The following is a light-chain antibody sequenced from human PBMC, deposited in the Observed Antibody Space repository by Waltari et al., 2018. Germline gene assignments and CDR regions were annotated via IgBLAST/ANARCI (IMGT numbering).Light chain of an antibody. CDR1: QSVGSK. J-gene: IGKJ5*01. CDR2: DVL. V-gene: IGKV3-15*01. CDR3: QQYNNWPPIT. Sequence: EIMMTQSPATLSVSPGERVPLSCRASQSVGSKLAWYQQKPGQAPRLLIYDVLTRATGIPARFSGSGSGTEFTLTISSLQSEDFAVYFCQQYNNWPPITFGQGTRLEIK.